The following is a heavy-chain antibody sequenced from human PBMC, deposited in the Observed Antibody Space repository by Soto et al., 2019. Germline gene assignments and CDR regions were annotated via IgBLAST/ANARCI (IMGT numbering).Heavy chain of an antibody. Sequence: GGSLRLSCAASGFTFSTYWMHWVRQAPGRGLVWVSRINSDGSATSYADSVKGRFTISRDNAKNTLYLQMNSLRAEDTALYYCARGPSGVSTGFDSWGQGTLVTVPQ. CDR2: INSDGSAT. J-gene: IGHJ4*02. V-gene: IGHV3-74*01. CDR3: ARGPSGVSTGFDS. CDR1: GFTFSTYW. D-gene: IGHD3-10*01.